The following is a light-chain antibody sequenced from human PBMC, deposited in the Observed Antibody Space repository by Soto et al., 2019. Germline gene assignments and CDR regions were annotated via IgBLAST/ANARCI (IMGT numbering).Light chain of an antibody. J-gene: IGKJ1*01. CDR1: QSISGK. CDR2: AAS. Sequence: DIQVTXSPXSXSASXGDTVTITCRTSQSISGKLSWYQQIPGKAPKLLIYAASRLQSGVPSRFSASGSGTEFTLTISSLHPDDFASYYCQQSYSRVTFGQGTKVDIK. V-gene: IGKV1-39*01. CDR3: QQSYSRVT.